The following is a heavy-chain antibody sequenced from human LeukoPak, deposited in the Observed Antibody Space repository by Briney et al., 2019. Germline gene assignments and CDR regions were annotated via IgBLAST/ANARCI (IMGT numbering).Heavy chain of an antibody. J-gene: IGHJ4*02. Sequence: SETLSLTCTVSGGSISSSSYYWGWIRQPPGKGLEWIGSIYYSGSTYYNPSLKSRVTISVDTSKNQFSLKPSSVTAADTAVYYCAREGDDYGDYWGQGTLVTVSS. CDR1: GGSISSSSYY. V-gene: IGHV4-39*02. CDR3: AREGDDYGDY. D-gene: IGHD1-26*01. CDR2: IYYSGST.